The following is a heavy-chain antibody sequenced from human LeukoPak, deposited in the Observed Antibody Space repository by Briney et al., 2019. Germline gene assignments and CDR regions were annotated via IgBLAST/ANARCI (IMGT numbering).Heavy chain of an antibody. CDR2: IYYSGST. V-gene: IGHV4-39*01. J-gene: IGHJ1*01. D-gene: IGHD3-22*01. CDR1: GGSISSGGYY. CDR3: ARQDNSGYLSYFQH. Sequence: SETLSLTCTVSGGSISSGGYYWSWIRQHPGKGLEWIGSIYYSGSTYYNPSLKSRVTISVDTSKNQFSLKLSSVTAADTAVYYCARQDNSGYLSYFQHWGQGTLVTVSS.